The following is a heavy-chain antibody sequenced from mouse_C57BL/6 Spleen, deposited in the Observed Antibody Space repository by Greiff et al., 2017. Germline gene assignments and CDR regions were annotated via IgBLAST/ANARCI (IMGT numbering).Heavy chain of an antibody. Sequence: EVKVVESGGGLVQPKGSLKLSCAASGFTFNTYAMHWVRQAPGKGLEWVASIRSKSSNYATYYADTVKDKFTISRADSQSMLYLQMNNPKTEDAALCYCVAPYGNLRGARGQGTSVTVSS. CDR2: IRSKSSNYAT. CDR1: GFTFNTYA. D-gene: IGHD2-1*01. V-gene: IGHV10-3*01. J-gene: IGHJ4*01. CDR3: VAPYGNLRGA.